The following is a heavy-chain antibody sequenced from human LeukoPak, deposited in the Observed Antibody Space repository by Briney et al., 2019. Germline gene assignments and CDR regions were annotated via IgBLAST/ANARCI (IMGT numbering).Heavy chain of an antibody. J-gene: IGHJ5*02. D-gene: IGHD1-14*01. CDR1: GGSFSGYY. CDR2: INHSGST. V-gene: IGHV4-34*01. CDR3: ARGKSNRGTYNWFDP. Sequence: SETLSLTCAVYGGSFSGYYWSWIRRPPGKGLEWIGEINHSGSTNYNPSLKSRVTISVDTSKNQFSLKLSSVTAADTAVYYCARGKSNRGTYNWFDPWGQGTLVTVSS.